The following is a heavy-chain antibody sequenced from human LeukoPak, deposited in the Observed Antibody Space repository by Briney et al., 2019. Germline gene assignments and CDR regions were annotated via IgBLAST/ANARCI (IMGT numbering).Heavy chain of an antibody. CDR2: MNPNSANT. J-gene: IGHJ4*02. CDR3: ARAFYGGNSDY. V-gene: IGHV1-8*01. Sequence: ASVKVSCKASGYTFTSYDINWVRQATGQGLEWMGWMNPNSANTGYAQKFQGTVTMTRNTSISTAYMELSSLTSEDTAVYYCARAFYGGNSDYWGQGTLVTVSS. CDR1: GYTFTSYD. D-gene: IGHD4-23*01.